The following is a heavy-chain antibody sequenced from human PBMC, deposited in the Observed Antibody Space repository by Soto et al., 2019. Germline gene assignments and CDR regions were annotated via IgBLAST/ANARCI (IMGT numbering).Heavy chain of an antibody. Sequence: GGSLRLSCAASGFPFSSTDMTWVRQAPGKGLDWVSTIDGSGGTTYYADSVKGRFTISRDNSMNTVYLQINSLRAADTALYYCAKNSGWFNTWGQGALVTVSS. CDR3: AKNSGWFNT. D-gene: IGHD3-10*01. J-gene: IGHJ5*02. CDR1: GFPFSSTD. CDR2: IDGSGGTT. V-gene: IGHV3-23*01.